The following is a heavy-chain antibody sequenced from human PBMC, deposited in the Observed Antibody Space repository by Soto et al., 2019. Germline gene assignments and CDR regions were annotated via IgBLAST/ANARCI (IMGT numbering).Heavy chain of an antibody. V-gene: IGHV3-21*01. Sequence: EVQLVESGGGLVKPGGSLRLSCAASGFTFSSYSMNWVRQAPGKGLEWVSSISSSSSYIYYADSVKGRFTISRDNAKNSLYLQMNSLRDEDTAVYYCARASLKAYCGGDCYSWYFDLWGRGTLVTVSS. CDR2: ISSSSSYI. CDR1: GFTFSSYS. J-gene: IGHJ2*01. D-gene: IGHD2-21*01. CDR3: ARASLKAYCGGDCYSWYFDL.